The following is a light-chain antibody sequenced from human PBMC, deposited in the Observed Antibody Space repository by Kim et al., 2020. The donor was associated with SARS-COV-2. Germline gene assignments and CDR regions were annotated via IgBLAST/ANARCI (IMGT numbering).Light chain of an antibody. CDR3: QQYMKWPLT. V-gene: IGKV3-15*01. CDR2: GAS. J-gene: IGKJ4*01. Sequence: VSAGARATRYCRAGQSSSSSLAWYQQTPGHVPRLLIYGASTRATGIPARFSGSGSGTEFTLTISSLQSEDFAVYYCQQYMKWPLTFGGGTKVEIK. CDR1: QSSSSS.